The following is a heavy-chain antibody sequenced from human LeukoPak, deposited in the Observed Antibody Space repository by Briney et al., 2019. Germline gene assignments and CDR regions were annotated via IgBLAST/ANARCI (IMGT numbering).Heavy chain of an antibody. V-gene: IGHV1-46*01. CDR3: ARLNYGSGSYYTWFDP. D-gene: IGHD3-10*01. Sequence: ASVKVSCKASGYTFTSYYMHWVRQAPGQGLEWMGIINPSGGSTSYAQKFQGRVTMTRDMSTSTVYMELSSLRSEDTAVYYCARLNYGSGSYYTWFDPWGQGTLVTVSS. CDR2: INPSGGST. J-gene: IGHJ5*02. CDR1: GYTFTSYY.